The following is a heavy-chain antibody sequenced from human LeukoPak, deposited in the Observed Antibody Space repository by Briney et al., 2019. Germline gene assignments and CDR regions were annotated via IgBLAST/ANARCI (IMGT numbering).Heavy chain of an antibody. CDR1: GFTFSSYA. J-gene: IGHJ6*04. D-gene: IGHD1-1*01. V-gene: IGHV3-23*01. Sequence: GGSLRLSCAASGFTFSSYAMSWVRQAPGKGLEWVSAISGSGGSTYYADSVKGRFTISRDNSKNTLYLQVNSLRAEDTAVYYCAKNREEYNWNLAAYYYYYGMDVWGKGTTVTVSS. CDR2: ISGSGGST. CDR3: AKNREEYNWNLAAYYYYYGMDV.